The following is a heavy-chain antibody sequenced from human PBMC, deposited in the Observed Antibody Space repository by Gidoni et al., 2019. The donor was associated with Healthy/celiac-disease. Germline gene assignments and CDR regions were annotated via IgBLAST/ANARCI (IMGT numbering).Heavy chain of an antibody. CDR2: ISSSGSTI. D-gene: IGHD6-19*01. CDR3: ARDREWLVYERDYYYYGMDV. Sequence: AASGFTFSSYEMNWVRQAPGKGLEWVSYISSSGSTIYYADSVKGRFTISRDNAKNSLYLQMNSLRAEDTAVYYCARDREWLVYERDYYYYGMDVWGQGTTVTVSS. V-gene: IGHV3-48*03. J-gene: IGHJ6*02. CDR1: GFTFSSYE.